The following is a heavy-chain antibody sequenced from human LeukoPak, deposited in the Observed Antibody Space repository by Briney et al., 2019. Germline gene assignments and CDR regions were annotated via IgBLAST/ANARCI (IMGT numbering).Heavy chain of an antibody. CDR2: ISYDGSNK. CDR1: GFSFSYYG. CDR3: AKSSSAWISPFDY. J-gene: IGHJ4*02. D-gene: IGHD6-19*01. Sequence: PGRSLRLSCAASGFSFSYYGTHWVRQAPGKGLEWVAVISYDGSNKYYADSVKGRFTISRDNSKNTLCLQMNSLRTDDTAVYYCAKSSSAWISPFDYWGQGTLVTVSS. V-gene: IGHV3-30*18.